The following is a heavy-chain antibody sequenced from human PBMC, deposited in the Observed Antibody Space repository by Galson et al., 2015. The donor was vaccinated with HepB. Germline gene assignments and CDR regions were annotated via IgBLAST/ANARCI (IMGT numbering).Heavy chain of an antibody. CDR2: ISYDGSNK. CDR1: GFTFSSYA. CDR3: AKDLLYGGYAPAFDY. D-gene: IGHD5-12*01. Sequence: SLRLSCAASGFTFSSYAMHWVRQAPGKGLEWVAVISYDGSNKYYADSVKGRFTISRDNSKNTLYLQMNSLRAEDTAVYYCAKDLLYGGYAPAFDYWGQGTLVTVSS. V-gene: IGHV3-30-3*01. J-gene: IGHJ4*02.